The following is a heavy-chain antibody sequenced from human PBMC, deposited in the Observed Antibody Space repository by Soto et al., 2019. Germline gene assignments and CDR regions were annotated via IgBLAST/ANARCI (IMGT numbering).Heavy chain of an antibody. J-gene: IGHJ4*02. D-gene: IGHD3-9*01. Sequence: RASVKVSCKASRYTFTSFNIHWIRQAPGQGLERLGVINPSSGSTVYQQNFQGRVTMTSDTSTSTVYMVLSRLRSEDTAVYYCARIAGPALTYFDFWGQGTPVTVSS. CDR2: INPSSGST. V-gene: IGHV1-46*01. CDR3: ARIAGPALTYFDF. CDR1: RYTFTSFN.